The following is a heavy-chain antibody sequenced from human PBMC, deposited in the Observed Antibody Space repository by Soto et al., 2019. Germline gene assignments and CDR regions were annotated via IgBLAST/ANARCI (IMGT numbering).Heavy chain of an antibody. CDR2: IIPIFGTA. J-gene: IGHJ6*02. V-gene: IGHV1-69*01. Sequence: QVQLVQSGAEVKKPGSSVKVSCKASGGTFRSYAISWVRQAPGQGLEWMGGIIPIFGTANYAQKFQGRVTITADESTSTAYMERSSLRSEDTAVYYCARDRVVATIIDYYGMDVWGQGTTVTVSS. CDR1: GGTFRSYA. CDR3: ARDRVVATIIDYYGMDV. D-gene: IGHD5-12*01.